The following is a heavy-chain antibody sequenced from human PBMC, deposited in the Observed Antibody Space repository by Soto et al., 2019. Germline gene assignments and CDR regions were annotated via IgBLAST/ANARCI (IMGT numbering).Heavy chain of an antibody. J-gene: IGHJ4*02. CDR3: ASPRQGNYDFLSGYYALDY. D-gene: IGHD3-3*01. V-gene: IGHV4-39*01. CDR1: GGPISSGRSY. Sequence: PSETLSLTCTVSGGPISSGRSYWGWVRQPPGKGLEWIVSFYYTGGTYSTYYNPSLKSRVTISVDTSKSQFSLNLRSVTAADTAVYYCASPRQGNYDFLSGYYALDYWGQGTLVTVSS. CDR2: FYYTGGT.